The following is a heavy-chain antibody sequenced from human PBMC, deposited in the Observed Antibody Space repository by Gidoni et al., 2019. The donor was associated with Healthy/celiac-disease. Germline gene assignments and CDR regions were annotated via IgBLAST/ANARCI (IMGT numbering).Heavy chain of an antibody. Sequence: QVQLVESGGGVVQPGRSLRLSCAASGFTFSRYGMHWVRQAPGKGLEWVAVISYDGSNKYYADSVKGRFTISRDNSKNTLYLQMNSLRAEDTAVYYCAKGRMTTVTTRVNHYYYGMDVWGQGTTVTVSS. J-gene: IGHJ6*02. CDR2: ISYDGSNK. CDR3: AKGRMTTVTTRVNHYYYGMDV. V-gene: IGHV3-30*18. CDR1: GFTFSRYG. D-gene: IGHD4-17*01.